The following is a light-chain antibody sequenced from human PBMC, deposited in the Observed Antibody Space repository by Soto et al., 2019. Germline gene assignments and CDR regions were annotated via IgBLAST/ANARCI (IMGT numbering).Light chain of an antibody. V-gene: IGLV2-14*01. CDR3: NSQRSSGTRV. Sequence: QSALTQPASVSRSPGQSVTISCTGTSSDVGGYKHVSWYQHHPGKAPKRMIYEVSNRPSGVSNRFSGSKSGYTASLTISGLQAEDEADYYCNSQRSSGTRVFGTGTKVTVL. J-gene: IGLJ1*01. CDR1: SSDVGGYKH. CDR2: EVS.